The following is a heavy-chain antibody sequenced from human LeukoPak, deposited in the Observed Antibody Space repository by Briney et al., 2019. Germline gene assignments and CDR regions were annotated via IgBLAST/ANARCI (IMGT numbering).Heavy chain of an antibody. CDR2: VSGSGTTT. CDR1: GFTFSSYA. CDR3: ARDLGTTVTTYLDY. Sequence: GGSLRLSCAASGFTFSSYAMSWVRQAPGKGLEWVSAVSGSGTTTYYADSVKGRFTISRDNAKNSLYLRMNSLRAEDTAVYYCARDLGTTVTTYLDYWGQGTLVTVSS. V-gene: IGHV3-23*01. J-gene: IGHJ4*02. D-gene: IGHD4-17*01.